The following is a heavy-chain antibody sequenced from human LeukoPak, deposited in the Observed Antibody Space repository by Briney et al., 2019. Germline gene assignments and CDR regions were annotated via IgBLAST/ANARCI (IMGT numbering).Heavy chain of an antibody. CDR2: ISGSGGST. CDR1: GFTVCSNY. CDR3: AKDPSYSGYDVYYFDY. Sequence: GGSLRLSCAASGFTVCSNYISWVRKAPGKGMEWVSAISGSGGSTYYADSVKGRFTISRDNSKNTLYLQMNSLRAEDTAVYYCAKDPSYSGYDVYYFDYWGQGTLVTVSS. J-gene: IGHJ4*02. D-gene: IGHD5-12*01. V-gene: IGHV3-23*01.